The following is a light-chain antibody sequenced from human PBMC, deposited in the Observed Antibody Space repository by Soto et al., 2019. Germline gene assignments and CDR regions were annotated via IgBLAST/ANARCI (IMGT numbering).Light chain of an antibody. CDR1: QSISSY. V-gene: IGKV1-39*01. Sequence: DIQMTQSPSSLSASVGYRVTITCRASQSISSYLNWYQQKPGKAPKLLIYAASSLQSGVPSRFSGSGSGTDFTLPISSLQPEDFATYYCQQSYSTPITFGQGTRLEIK. CDR2: AAS. J-gene: IGKJ5*01. CDR3: QQSYSTPIT.